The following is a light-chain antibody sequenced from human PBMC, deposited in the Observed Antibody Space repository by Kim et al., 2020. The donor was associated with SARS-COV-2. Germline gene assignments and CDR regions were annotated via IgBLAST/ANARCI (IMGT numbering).Light chain of an antibody. V-gene: IGKV3-15*01. CDR3: QQSGT. J-gene: IGKJ1*01. Sequence: ASLSASPGERATLSCRASQNINTNLAWYQQKPGQAPRLLIYGASTRATGIPARFSGSGSGTEFTLTISSLQSEDFAIYYCQQSGTFGQGTKVDIK. CDR2: GAS. CDR1: QNINTN.